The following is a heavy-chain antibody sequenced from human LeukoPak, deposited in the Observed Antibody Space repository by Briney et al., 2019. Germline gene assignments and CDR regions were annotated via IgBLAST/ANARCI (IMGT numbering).Heavy chain of an antibody. J-gene: IGHJ4*02. CDR2: IKQDGRVT. D-gene: IGHD3-10*01. CDR3: AKDPLTMVRGVSWYFDY. CDR1: GFTFSNHW. V-gene: IGHV3-7*03. Sequence: GGSLRLSCAASGFTFSNHWVTWVRQAPGTGLEWVANIKQDGRVTQYVDSVKGRFTISRDNAKNSLYLQMNSLRAEDTAVYYCAKDPLTMVRGVSWYFDYWGQGTLVTVSS.